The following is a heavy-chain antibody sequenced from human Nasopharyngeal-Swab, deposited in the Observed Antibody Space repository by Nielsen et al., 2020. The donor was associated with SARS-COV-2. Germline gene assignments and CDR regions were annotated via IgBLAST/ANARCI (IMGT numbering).Heavy chain of an antibody. CDR3: ARTLTYLHQTYSGYDNDNWFDP. Sequence: RQAPGKGLEWIGEINHSGSTYYNPSLKSRVTISVDTSKNQFSLKLSSVTAADTAVYYCARTLTYLHQTYSGYDNDNWFDPWGQGTLVTVSS. V-gene: IGHV4-34*01. CDR2: INHSGST. J-gene: IGHJ5*02. D-gene: IGHD5-12*01.